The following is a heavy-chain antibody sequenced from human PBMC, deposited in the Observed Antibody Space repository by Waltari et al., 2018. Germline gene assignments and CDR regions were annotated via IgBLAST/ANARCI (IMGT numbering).Heavy chain of an antibody. CDR2: IRSKAYGGTT. D-gene: IGHD6-13*01. Sequence: EVQLVESGGGLVQPGRSLRLSCTASGFTFGDYAMSWVRQAPGKGLEWVGFIRSKAYGGTTEYAASVKGRFTISRDDSKSIAYLRMNSLKTEDTAVYYCTRRWYYFDYWGQGTLVTVSS. V-gene: IGHV3-49*04. CDR3: TRRWYYFDY. CDR1: GFTFGDYA. J-gene: IGHJ4*02.